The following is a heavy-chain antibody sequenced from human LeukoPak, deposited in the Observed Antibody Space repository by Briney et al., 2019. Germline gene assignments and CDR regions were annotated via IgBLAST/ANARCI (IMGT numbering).Heavy chain of an antibody. V-gene: IGHV3-7*05. CDR2: INLDGSEK. CDR1: GFTFNNFW. CDR3: ARGGAPYCSSTSCYEDWFDP. J-gene: IGHJ5*02. Sequence: GGSLRLSCAASGFTFNNFWMSWVRQAPGKGLEWVANINLDGSEKYYVDSVKGRFTISRDNAKNSLYLQMNSLRAEDTAVYYCARGGAPYCSSTSCYEDWFDPWGQGTPVTVSS. D-gene: IGHD2-2*01.